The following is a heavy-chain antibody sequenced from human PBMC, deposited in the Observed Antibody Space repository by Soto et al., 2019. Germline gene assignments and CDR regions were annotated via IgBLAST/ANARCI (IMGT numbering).Heavy chain of an antibody. CDR2: ISAYNGNT. Sequence: ASVKVSCKASGYTFTSYGISWVRQAPGQGLEWMGWISAYNGNTNYAQKLQGRVTMTTDTSTSTAYMELRSLRSDDTAVYYCARYTEWPGGILVGYFQHWGQGTLVTVSS. CDR3: ARYTEWPGGILVGYFQH. D-gene: IGHD3-3*01. J-gene: IGHJ1*01. V-gene: IGHV1-18*01. CDR1: GYTFTSYG.